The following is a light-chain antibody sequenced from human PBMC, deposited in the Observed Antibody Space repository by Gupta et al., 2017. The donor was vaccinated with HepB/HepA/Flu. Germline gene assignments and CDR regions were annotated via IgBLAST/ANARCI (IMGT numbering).Light chain of an antibody. V-gene: IGKV3-15*01. J-gene: IGKJ4*01. Sequence: PXTXSXXPGERATLSCRAGQSFSSNLAWYQQKSGQAPRLLIYGASTRASGIPARFSGSGSGTEFTLTINSLQSEDFAVYYCLQYDNWPLTFGGGTKVEI. CDR2: GAS. CDR3: LQYDNWPLT. CDR1: QSFSSN.